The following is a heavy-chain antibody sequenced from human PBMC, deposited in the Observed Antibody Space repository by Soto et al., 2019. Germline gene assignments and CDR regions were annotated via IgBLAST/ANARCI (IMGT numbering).Heavy chain of an antibody. CDR3: AHEDPTTDYAMDV. CDR1: GFSLTTRGLG. Sequence: QITLKESGPTLVKPTQTLTLTCTFSGFSLTTRGLGVGWVRQPPGKALEWLALIYWDGDKRYSPSLRNRLTISKDTSKTQLVLTVTNMDPVDTATYYSAHEDPTTDYAMDVWGQGTTVTVSS. J-gene: IGHJ6*02. V-gene: IGHV2-5*02. CDR2: IYWDGDK. D-gene: IGHD4-17*01.